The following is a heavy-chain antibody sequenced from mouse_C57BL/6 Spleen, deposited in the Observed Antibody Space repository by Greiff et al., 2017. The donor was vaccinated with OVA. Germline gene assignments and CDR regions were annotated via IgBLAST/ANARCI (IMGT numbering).Heavy chain of an antibody. Sequence: DVMLVESGGDLVKPGGSLKLSCAASGFTFSSYGMSWVRQTPDKRLEWVATISSGGSYTYYPDSVKGRFTISRDNAKNTLYLQMSSLKSEDTAMYYCARSPPRGYYAMDYWGQGTSVTVSS. J-gene: IGHJ4*01. CDR1: GFTFSSYG. CDR2: ISSGGSYT. CDR3: ARSPPRGYYAMDY. V-gene: IGHV5-6*02.